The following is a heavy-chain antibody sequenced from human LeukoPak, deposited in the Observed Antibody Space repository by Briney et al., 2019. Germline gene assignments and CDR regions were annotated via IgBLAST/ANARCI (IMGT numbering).Heavy chain of an antibody. Sequence: GGSLRLSCAASGFTFSSQWMSWVRQAPGKGLEWVANIKQDGSEKYYVDSVKGRFTISRDNAKNSLSLQMNSLRAEDTAVYDCARESRQWLVLGGVDYWGQGTLVTVSS. CDR2: IKQDGSEK. CDR3: ARESRQWLVLGGVDY. V-gene: IGHV3-7*01. D-gene: IGHD6-19*01. J-gene: IGHJ4*02. CDR1: GFTFSSQW.